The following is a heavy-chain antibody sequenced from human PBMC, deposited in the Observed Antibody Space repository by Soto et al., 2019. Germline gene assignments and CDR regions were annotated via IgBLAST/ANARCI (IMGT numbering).Heavy chain of an antibody. Sequence: PGGSXRLSCAASGFTFSSYAMHWVRQAPGKGLEWVALISYDGSDKDYADSVKGRFTISRDNSRNTLFLQMNSLRAEDTAVYYCARDYYKYYDSSGYYRSPAYWGQGTLVTVSS. CDR3: ARDYYKYYDSSGYYRSPAY. CDR1: GFTFSSYA. V-gene: IGHV3-30-3*01. J-gene: IGHJ4*02. D-gene: IGHD3-22*01. CDR2: ISYDGSDK.